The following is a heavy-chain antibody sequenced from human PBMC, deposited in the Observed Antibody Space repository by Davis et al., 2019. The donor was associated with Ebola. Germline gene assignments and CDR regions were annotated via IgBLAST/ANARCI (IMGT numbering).Heavy chain of an antibody. Sequence: GESLKISCAASGFSVSKNYMSWVRQAPGKGLEWVSVIYSGGSTYYADSVKGRFTISRDNSKNTLYLQMNSLRAEDTAVYYCANDPLGVGTGTFENWGQGTLVTVSS. CDR3: ANDPLGVGTGTFEN. D-gene: IGHD1-7*01. V-gene: IGHV3-53*01. CDR2: IYSGGST. CDR1: GFSVSKNY. J-gene: IGHJ4*02.